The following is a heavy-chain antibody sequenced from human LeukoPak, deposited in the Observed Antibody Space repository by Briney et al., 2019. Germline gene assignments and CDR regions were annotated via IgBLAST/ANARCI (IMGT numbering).Heavy chain of an antibody. Sequence: SVKVSCKASGGTFSSYAISWVRQAPGQGLEWMGRIIPIFGTANYAQKFQGRVTITTDESTSTAYMELSSLRSEDTAVYYCARVGGYTYGFWFDPWGQGTLVTVSS. CDR1: GGTFSSYA. CDR3: ARVGGYTYGFWFDP. CDR2: IIPIFGTA. D-gene: IGHD5-18*01. J-gene: IGHJ5*02. V-gene: IGHV1-69*05.